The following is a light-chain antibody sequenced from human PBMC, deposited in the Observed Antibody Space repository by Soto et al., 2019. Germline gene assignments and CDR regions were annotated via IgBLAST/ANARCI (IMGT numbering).Light chain of an antibody. CDR1: SSDVGGYNY. CDR2: EVR. Sequence: QSALTQPASASGSPGQSITISCTGTSSDVGGYNYVSWYQQHPGKAPKLMIYEVRNRPSGVSSRFSGSKSGNTASLTISGLLAEDEADYYCSSYTSSSSYVFATGTKVTVL. V-gene: IGLV2-14*01. CDR3: SSYTSSSSYV. J-gene: IGLJ1*01.